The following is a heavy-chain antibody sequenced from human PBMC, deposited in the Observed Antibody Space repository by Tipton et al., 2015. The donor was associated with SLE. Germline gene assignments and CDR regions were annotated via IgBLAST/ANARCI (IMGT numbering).Heavy chain of an antibody. CDR3: ASGTRVTFDY. CDR1: CASIASDTYY. CDR2: IHYGGGA. J-gene: IGHJ4*02. V-gene: IGHV4-39*01. D-gene: IGHD4-23*01. Sequence: TLSLTCAVSCASIASDTYYWGWLRQPPGKGLGWIGSIHYGGGAYYNPSLKSRVTLSIDTSKNQFSLRLNSVTAADAAVYFCASGTRVTFDYWGQGIPVTVSS.